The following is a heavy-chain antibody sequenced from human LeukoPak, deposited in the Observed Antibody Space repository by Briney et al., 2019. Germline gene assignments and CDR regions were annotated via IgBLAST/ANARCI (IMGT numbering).Heavy chain of an antibody. V-gene: IGHV3-7*01. Sequence: HPGGSLRLSCTASGFTFSSYWMSWVRQAPGKGLEWVANIKQDGSEKYYVDSVKGRFTISRDNAKNSLYLQMNSLRAEDTAVYYCARQRGTRTSDEDNWFDPWGQGTLVTVPS. CDR2: IKQDGSEK. D-gene: IGHD2-2*01. CDR3: ARQRGTRTSDEDNWFDP. CDR1: GFTFSSYW. J-gene: IGHJ5*02.